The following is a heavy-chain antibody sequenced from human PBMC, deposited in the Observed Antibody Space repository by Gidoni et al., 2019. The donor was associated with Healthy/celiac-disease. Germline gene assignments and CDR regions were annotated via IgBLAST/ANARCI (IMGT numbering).Heavy chain of an antibody. D-gene: IGHD5-18*01. Sequence: QVQLVQSGAEVKKPGSSVKVSCKASGGTFSSYAISWVRQAPGQGLEWMGGIIPIFGKTNYAKKVQGRVTITADKSTGTAYIGLGRLRTEDTAGDYCARKVGKGMVGSRGDYYMDVWGKGTTVTVSS. J-gene: IGHJ6*03. CDR3: ARKVGKGMVGSRGDYYMDV. CDR1: GGTFSSYA. CDR2: IIPIFGKT. V-gene: IGHV1-69*06.